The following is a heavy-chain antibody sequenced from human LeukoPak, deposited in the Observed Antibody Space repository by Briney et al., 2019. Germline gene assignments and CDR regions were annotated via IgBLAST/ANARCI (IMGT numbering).Heavy chain of an antibody. CDR1: GFTFSICA. V-gene: IGHV3-23*01. D-gene: IGHD1-26*01. CDR3: AKSLYSGSYYEAFDI. Sequence: PGGSLRLSCAASGFTFSICAMSWVRQAPGKGLEWVSGISGSGGSTYYTDSVKGRFTISRDNSKNMVYLEMNSLRAEDTAVYYCAKSLYSGSYYEAFDIWGQGQWSPSLQ. J-gene: IGHJ3*02. CDR2: ISGSGGST.